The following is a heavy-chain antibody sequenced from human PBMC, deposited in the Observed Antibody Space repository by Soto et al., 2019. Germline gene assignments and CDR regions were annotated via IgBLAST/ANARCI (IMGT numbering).Heavy chain of an antibody. CDR3: AKVFGSGYDYDY. CDR2: ISGTGASA. V-gene: IGHV3-23*01. D-gene: IGHD5-12*01. Sequence: GGSLRLSSAASGFTFSSDAISWVRPAPGKGLEWVSAISGTGASAYYADSVKGRFTISRDNSKTTLYLQLNSLRAEDTAIYHCAKVFGSGYDYDYWGQGTLVTVSS. J-gene: IGHJ4*02. CDR1: GFTFSSDA.